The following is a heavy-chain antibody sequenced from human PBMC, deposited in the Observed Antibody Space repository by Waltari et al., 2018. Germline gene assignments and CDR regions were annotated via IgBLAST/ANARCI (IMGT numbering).Heavy chain of an antibody. CDR2: IYYSGST. D-gene: IGHD6-6*01. V-gene: IGHV4-59*01. CDR3: ARGSRKQLVRLFDY. J-gene: IGHJ4*02. CDR1: GGSISXYY. Sequence: QVQLQESGPGLVKPSETLSLTCTVSGGSISXYYWSWIRQPPGKGLEWIGYIYYSGSTNYNPSLKSRVTISVDTSKNQFSLKLSSVTAADTAVYYCARGSRKQLVRLFDYWGQGTLVXXSS.